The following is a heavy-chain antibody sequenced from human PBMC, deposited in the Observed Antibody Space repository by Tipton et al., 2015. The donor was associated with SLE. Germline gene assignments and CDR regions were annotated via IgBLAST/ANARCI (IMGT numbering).Heavy chain of an antibody. D-gene: IGHD5-12*01. CDR2: IYTSGST. V-gene: IGHV4-61*09. CDR3: ARVDVVTVFYFDS. Sequence: TLSLTCTVSGGSISSGSYYWSWIRQPAGKGLEWIGYIYTSGSTNYNPSLKSRVTVSVDTSKNQFSLKLSSVTAADTAVYFCARVDVVTVFYFDSWGQGTLVTVSS. J-gene: IGHJ4*02. CDR1: GGSISSGSYY.